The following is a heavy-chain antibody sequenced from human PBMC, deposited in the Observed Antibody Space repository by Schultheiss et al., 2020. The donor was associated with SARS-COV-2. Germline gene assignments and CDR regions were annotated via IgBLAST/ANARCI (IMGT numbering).Heavy chain of an antibody. Sequence: GGSLRLSCAASGFTFSSYGMHWVRQAPGKGLEWVAVIWYDGSNKYYADSVKGRFTISRDNSKNTLYLQMNSLRAEDTAVYYCARGGGKSITIFGVDPPDVWGQGTTVTVSS. V-gene: IGHV3-33*08. J-gene: IGHJ6*02. CDR3: ARGGGKSITIFGVDPPDV. D-gene: IGHD3-3*01. CDR1: GFTFSSYG. CDR2: IWYDGSNK.